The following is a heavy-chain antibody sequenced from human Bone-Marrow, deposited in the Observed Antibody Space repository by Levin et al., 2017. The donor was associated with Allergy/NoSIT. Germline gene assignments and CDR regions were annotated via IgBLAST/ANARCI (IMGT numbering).Heavy chain of an antibody. CDR1: GFTFSSYW. J-gene: IGHJ3*02. V-gene: IGHV3-74*01. Sequence: TGGSLRLSCAASGFTFSSYWMHWVRQAPGKGLVWVSRINSDGSSTSYADSVKGRFTISRDNAKNTLYLQMNSLRAEDTAVYYCARGPLKSSSNYIWGSYRYTGAFDIWGQGTMVTVSS. CDR3: ARGPLKSSSNYIWGSYRYTGAFDI. D-gene: IGHD3-16*02. CDR2: INSDGSST.